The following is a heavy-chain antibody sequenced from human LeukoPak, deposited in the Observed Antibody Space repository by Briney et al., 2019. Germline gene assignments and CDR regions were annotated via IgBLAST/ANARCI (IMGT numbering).Heavy chain of an antibody. CDR1: GYTFTSYG. Sequence: ASVKVSCKASGYTFTSYGISWVRQAPGQGLEWMGWISAYNGNTNYAQKLQGRVTMTTDTSTSTAYMELRSLRSDDMAVYYCARGYGSGSYLGPLYNWFDPWGQGTLVTVSS. CDR3: ARGYGSGSYLGPLYNWFDP. J-gene: IGHJ5*02. CDR2: ISAYNGNT. V-gene: IGHV1-18*03. D-gene: IGHD3-10*01.